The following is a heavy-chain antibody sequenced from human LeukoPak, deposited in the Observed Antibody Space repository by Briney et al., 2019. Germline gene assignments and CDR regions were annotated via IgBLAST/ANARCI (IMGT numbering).Heavy chain of an antibody. V-gene: IGHV1-69*05. Sequence: SVKVSCKAPGGTFSSYGISWVRQAPGQGPEWMGRIIPIFGTANYAQKFQGRVTITTDESTSTAYMELSSLRSEDTAVYYCARHDYYYYYMDVWGKGTTVTVSS. J-gene: IGHJ6*03. CDR2: IIPIFGTA. CDR3: ARHDYYYYYMDV. CDR1: GGTFSSYG.